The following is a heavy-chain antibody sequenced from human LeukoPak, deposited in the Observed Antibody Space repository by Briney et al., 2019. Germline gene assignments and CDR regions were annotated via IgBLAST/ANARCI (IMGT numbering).Heavy chain of an antibody. Sequence: ASVKVSCKASGYTLTSYGISWVRQAPGQGLEWMGWISAYNGNTNYAQKLQGRVTMTTDTSTSTAYMELRSLRSDDTAVYYRARWYYYGSGSYIDYWGQGTLVTVSS. D-gene: IGHD3-10*01. CDR1: GYTLTSYG. V-gene: IGHV1-18*01. J-gene: IGHJ4*02. CDR2: ISAYNGNT. CDR3: ARWYYYGSGSYIDY.